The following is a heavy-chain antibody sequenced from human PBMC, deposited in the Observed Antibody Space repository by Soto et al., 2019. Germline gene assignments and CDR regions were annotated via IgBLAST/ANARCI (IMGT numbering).Heavy chain of an antibody. CDR3: ARAAGIMTRGFHGMDV. D-gene: IGHD3-10*01. Sequence: EVQLVESGGGLVQPGGSLRLSCTASGFAFSSYEMNWVRQAPGKGPEWVSYISSTSATIHYVDSVKGRFTISRDNAKNSVYLQMNSLRADDSAIYYCARAAGIMTRGFHGMDVWGQGTTVTVSS. V-gene: IGHV3-48*03. CDR2: ISSTSATI. J-gene: IGHJ6*02. CDR1: GFAFSSYE.